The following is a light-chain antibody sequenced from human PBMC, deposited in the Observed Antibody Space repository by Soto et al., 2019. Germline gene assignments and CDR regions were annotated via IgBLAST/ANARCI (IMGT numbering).Light chain of an antibody. CDR2: GAS. J-gene: IGKJ1*01. CDR1: ESVSRN. V-gene: IGKV3-15*01. Sequence: EVVLTQSPVTLSLSPGERATLSCRASESVSRNLAWYQQKPGQSPRLLIYGASTRATGIPARFSGSGSGTEFTLTISSLQSEDFAVYYCQQYINLWTFGQGTKVDIK. CDR3: QQYINLWT.